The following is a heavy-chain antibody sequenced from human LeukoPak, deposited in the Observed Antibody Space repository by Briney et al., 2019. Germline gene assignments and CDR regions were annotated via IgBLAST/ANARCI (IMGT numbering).Heavy chain of an antibody. CDR3: LRYFGGHLYYFDY. CDR1: GFTFSNYA. J-gene: IGHJ4*02. V-gene: IGHV3-23*01. D-gene: IGHD3-16*01. Sequence: GGSLRLSCAASGFTFSNYAMSWVRQAPGKGLEWVSVISGSDGVTYYADSVKGRFTISRDNSKNTLFLQVNSLRAEDTAVYYCLRYFGGHLYYFDYWGQGTLVTVSS. CDR2: ISGSDGVT.